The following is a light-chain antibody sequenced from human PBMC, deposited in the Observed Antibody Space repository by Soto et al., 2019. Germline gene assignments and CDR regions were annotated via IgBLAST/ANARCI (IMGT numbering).Light chain of an antibody. Sequence: EIVLTQFPATLSLSPGERATLSCRASQSINRYLAWYQHKPGQAPRLLIYDASNRATGIPARFSGSGSGTDFTLTISSLEPEDFAVYYCQQDSNWPLTFGGGPKVEIK. CDR2: DAS. J-gene: IGKJ4*01. CDR3: QQDSNWPLT. V-gene: IGKV3-11*01. CDR1: QSINRY.